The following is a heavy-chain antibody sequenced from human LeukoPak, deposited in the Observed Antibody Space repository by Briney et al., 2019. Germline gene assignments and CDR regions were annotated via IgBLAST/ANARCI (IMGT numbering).Heavy chain of an antibody. Sequence: ASLKVSCKASGGTFSSYAISWVRQAPGQGLEWMGRIIPISGTANYAQKIQGRVTITTDESTSTAYMELSSLRSEDTAVYYCARDRHPHYYDSSGYTNAFDIWGQGTMVTVSS. J-gene: IGHJ3*02. CDR1: GGTFSSYA. D-gene: IGHD3-22*01. V-gene: IGHV1-69*05. CDR3: ARDRHPHYYDSSGYTNAFDI. CDR2: IIPISGTA.